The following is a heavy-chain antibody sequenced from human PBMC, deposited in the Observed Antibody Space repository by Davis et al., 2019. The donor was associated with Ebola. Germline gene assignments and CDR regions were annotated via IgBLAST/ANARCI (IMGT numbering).Heavy chain of an antibody. CDR2: ISAYNGNT. V-gene: IGHV1-18*04. J-gene: IGHJ4*02. Sequence: ASVKVSCKASGYTFTSYGISWVRQAPGQGLEWMGWISAYNGNTNYAQKLQGRVTMTTDTSTSTAYMELRSLRSDDTAVYYCAVPYYYDSSGYYFFDYWGQGTLVTVSS. CDR1: GYTFTSYG. CDR3: AVPYYYDSSGYYFFDY. D-gene: IGHD3-22*01.